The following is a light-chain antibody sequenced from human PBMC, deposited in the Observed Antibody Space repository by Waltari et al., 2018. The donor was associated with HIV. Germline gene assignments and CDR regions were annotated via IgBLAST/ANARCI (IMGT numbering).Light chain of an antibody. V-gene: IGLV3-19*01. J-gene: IGLJ3*02. CDR3: NSRDSSGNHWV. CDR2: DKH. Sequence: SSELTQDPSVSVPLAQTFRITFPAASLRIYYARWYQQTPGQAPVLVIYDKHNRPSGIPDRFSGSSSGNTASLTITGAQAEDEADYYCNSRDSSGNHWVFGGGTKLTVL. CDR1: SLRIYY.